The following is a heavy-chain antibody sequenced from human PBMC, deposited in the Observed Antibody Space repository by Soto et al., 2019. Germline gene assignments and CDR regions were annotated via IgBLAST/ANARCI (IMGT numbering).Heavy chain of an antibody. CDR2: ISYDGSNK. V-gene: IGHV3-30-3*01. CDR3: ARATCSSSTCYAVYFDS. CDR1: GFTFSSYA. Sequence: QPGGSLRLSCAASGFTFSSYAMHWVRQAPGKGLEWVAVISYDGSNKCYADSVKGRFTISRDNAKNTLYLQMNSLRAEDTAVYYCARATCSSSTCYAVYFDSWGQGTLVTVSS. D-gene: IGHD2-2*01. J-gene: IGHJ4*02.